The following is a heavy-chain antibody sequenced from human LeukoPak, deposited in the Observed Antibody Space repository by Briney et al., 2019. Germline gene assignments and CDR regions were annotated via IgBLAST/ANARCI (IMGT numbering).Heavy chain of an antibody. CDR2: ISSSSSYT. J-gene: IGHJ4*02. D-gene: IGHD1-1*01. V-gene: IGHV3-11*06. Sequence: PGGSLRLSCEASRFTFSDYYMSWVRQAPGKGLEWVSYISSSSSYTKYADSVKGRFTISRDNAKNSLYLQVNSLRAEDTAVYYCARGTGTTAYFDYWGQGTLVTVSS. CDR3: ARGTGTTAYFDY. CDR1: RFTFSDYY.